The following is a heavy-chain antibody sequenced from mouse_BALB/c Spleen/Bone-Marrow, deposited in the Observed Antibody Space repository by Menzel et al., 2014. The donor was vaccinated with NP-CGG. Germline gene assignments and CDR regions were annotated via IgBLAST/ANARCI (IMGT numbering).Heavy chain of an antibody. J-gene: IGHJ1*01. CDR1: GYAFSSSW. CDR3: ARGRGYDRYFDV. CDR2: IYPGDGDT. V-gene: IGHV1-82*01. D-gene: IGHD2-2*01. Sequence: VQLQQSGPELVKPGASVKISCKASGYAFSSSWMNWVKQRPGQGLEWIGRIYPGDGDTNYNGKFKGKATLTADKSSSTAYMQLSSLTSVDSAVYFCARGRGYDRYFDVWGAGTTVTVSS.